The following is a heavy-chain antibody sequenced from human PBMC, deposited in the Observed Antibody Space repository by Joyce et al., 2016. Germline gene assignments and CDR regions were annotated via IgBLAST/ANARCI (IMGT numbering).Heavy chain of an antibody. CDR2: SSGSGTST. V-gene: IGHV3-23*01. D-gene: IGHD3-16*02. J-gene: IGHJ3*02. Sequence: EVQLLESGGGLVQPGGSLRLSCAASGFTFSSDAMSGVRQAPGKGLEGVSASSGSGTSTYYADSVKGRFTISRDNSKNTLYLQMNSLRAEDTAVYYCAKALSPYYDYIWGSYLDAFDIWGQGTMVTVSS. CDR3: AKALSPYYDYIWGSYLDAFDI. CDR1: GFTFSSDA.